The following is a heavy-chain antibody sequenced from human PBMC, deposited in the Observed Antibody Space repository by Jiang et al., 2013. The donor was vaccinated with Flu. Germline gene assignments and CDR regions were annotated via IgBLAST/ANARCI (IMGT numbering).Heavy chain of an antibody. V-gene: IGHV4-59*10. Sequence: GSTNYNPSLKSRVTMSVDTSKNQFSLKLSSVTAADTAVYYCARYDSSGYYLHHDAFDIWGQGTMVTVSS. J-gene: IGHJ3*02. CDR3: ARYDSSGYYLHHDAFDI. D-gene: IGHD3-22*01. CDR2: GST.